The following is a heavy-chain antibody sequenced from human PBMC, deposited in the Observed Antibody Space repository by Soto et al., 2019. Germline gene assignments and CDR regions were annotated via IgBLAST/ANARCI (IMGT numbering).Heavy chain of an antibody. CDR1: GFNVGTFA. J-gene: IGHJ4*02. CDR3: TRETVAGITGLDY. D-gene: IGHD1-20*01. Sequence: GGSLRLSCAASGFNVGTFAVNWVRQAPGKGLEWVSGISVSDAFIYYADSVRGRFSISRDASENILYLQMNSLRVDDTALYYCTRETVAGITGLDYWGPGTLVTVSS. V-gene: IGHV3-23*01. CDR2: ISVSDAFI.